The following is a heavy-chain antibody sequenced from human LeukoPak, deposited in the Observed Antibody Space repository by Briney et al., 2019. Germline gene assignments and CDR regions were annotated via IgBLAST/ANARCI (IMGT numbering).Heavy chain of an antibody. CDR1: GFSFSGHW. J-gene: IGHJ4*02. V-gene: IGHV3-74*01. Sequence: GGSLRLSCIASGFSFSGHWMHWARQLPGKGLVWVSRISPTGSTTSYADSVKGRFTVSRDNAKNTLYLQVNNLRAEDTAVYYCARGPNSNWSGLDFWGQGPLLTVSS. CDR2: ISPTGSTT. CDR3: ARGPNSNWSGLDF. D-gene: IGHD6-6*01.